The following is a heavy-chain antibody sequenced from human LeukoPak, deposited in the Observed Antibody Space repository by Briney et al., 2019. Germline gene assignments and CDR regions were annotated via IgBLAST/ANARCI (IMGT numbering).Heavy chain of an antibody. CDR1: GGSISSYY. D-gene: IGHD3-3*01. V-gene: IGHV4-59*01. Sequence: PSGTLSLTCTVSGGSISSYYWSWIRQPPGKGLEWIGYIYYSGSTNYNPSLKSRVTISVDTSKNQFSLELSSVTAADTAVYYCARAYDFWSGGYYGMDVWGQGTTVTVSS. CDR2: IYYSGST. J-gene: IGHJ6*02. CDR3: ARAYDFWSGGYYGMDV.